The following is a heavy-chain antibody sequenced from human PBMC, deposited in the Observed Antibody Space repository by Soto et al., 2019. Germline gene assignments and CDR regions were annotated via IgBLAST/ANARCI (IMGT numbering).Heavy chain of an antibody. CDR3: ARGRSFTIFGVVRPLHDFDP. Sequence: QVHLQESGPGLVKPSQTLYLTCTVSGGPISNNDDYWTWIRQSPGKGLEWIGYISNSGSTSYNTSLKGRLTISLDMSKKQFALKLTSVTAADTAVYYCARGRSFTIFGVVRPLHDFDPWGQGILVTVAS. CDR1: GGPISNNDDY. CDR2: ISNSGST. J-gene: IGHJ5*02. D-gene: IGHD3-3*01. V-gene: IGHV4-30-4*01.